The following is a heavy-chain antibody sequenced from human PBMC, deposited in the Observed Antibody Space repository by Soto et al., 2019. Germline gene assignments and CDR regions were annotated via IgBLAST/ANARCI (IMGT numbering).Heavy chain of an antibody. Sequence: SETLSLTCTVSGGSISSGDYYWSWIRQPPGKGLEWIGYIYYSGSTYYNPSLKSRVTISVDTSKNQFSLKLSSVTAADTAGYYCARAPPWLSGFDYWGQGTLVTVSS. D-gene: IGHD3-22*01. CDR1: GGSISSGDYY. V-gene: IGHV4-30-4*01. CDR3: ARAPPWLSGFDY. CDR2: IYYSGST. J-gene: IGHJ4*02.